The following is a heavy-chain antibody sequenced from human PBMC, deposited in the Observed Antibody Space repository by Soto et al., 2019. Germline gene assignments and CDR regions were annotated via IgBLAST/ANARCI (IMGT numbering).Heavy chain of an antibody. Sequence: GGSLRLSCAASGFTFSSYGMHWVRQAPGKGLEWVAVISYDGSNKYYADSVKGRFTISRDNSKNTLYLQMNSLRAEDTAVYYCAKELISCQWLFDYWGQGTLVTVSS. CDR2: ISYDGSNK. D-gene: IGHD5-12*01. J-gene: IGHJ4*02. V-gene: IGHV3-30*18. CDR3: AKELISCQWLFDY. CDR1: GFTFSSYG.